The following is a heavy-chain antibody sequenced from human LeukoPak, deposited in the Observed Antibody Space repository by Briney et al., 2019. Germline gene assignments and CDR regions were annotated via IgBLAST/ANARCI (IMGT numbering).Heavy chain of an antibody. CDR1: GGSISGYY. J-gene: IGHJ4*02. D-gene: IGHD5-12*01. Sequence: PSETLSLTCSVSGGSISGYYWSWIRQSPGKGLEWIGYFYYSGRTNYNPSLKSRVTISADTSKNQFSLRLSSVTAADTAVYYCARPAGSGYWYYFDYWGQGSLVTVSS. CDR2: FYYSGRT. CDR3: ARPAGSGYWYYFDY. V-gene: IGHV4-59*08.